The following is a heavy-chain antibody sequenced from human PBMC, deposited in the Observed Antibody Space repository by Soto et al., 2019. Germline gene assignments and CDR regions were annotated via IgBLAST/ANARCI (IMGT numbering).Heavy chain of an antibody. J-gene: IGHJ4*02. V-gene: IGHV1-18*01. CDR1: GYTFTSYG. CDR2: ISAYNGNT. CDR3: ARDLGAYDYIWGRYRYTYTFDY. D-gene: IGHD3-16*02. Sequence: QVQLVQSGAEVKKPGASVKVSCKASGYTFTSYGISWVRQAPGQGLEWMGWISAYNGNTNYAQKLQGRVTMTTDTSTSTAYMELRSLRSDDTAVYYCARDLGAYDYIWGRYRYTYTFDYWGQGTLVTVSS.